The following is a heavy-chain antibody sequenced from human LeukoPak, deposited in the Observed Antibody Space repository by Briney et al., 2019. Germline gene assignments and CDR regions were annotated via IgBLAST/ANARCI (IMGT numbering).Heavy chain of an antibody. Sequence: SETLSLTCTVSGGSISSSSYYWGWIRQPPGKGLEWIGSIYYSGSTYYNPSLKSRVTISVDTSKNQFSLKLSSVTAADTAVYYCARLGSSGWYYFDYWGQGTLVTVPS. V-gene: IGHV4-39*01. CDR2: IYYSGST. CDR3: ARLGSSGWYYFDY. J-gene: IGHJ4*02. CDR1: GGSISSSSYY. D-gene: IGHD6-19*01.